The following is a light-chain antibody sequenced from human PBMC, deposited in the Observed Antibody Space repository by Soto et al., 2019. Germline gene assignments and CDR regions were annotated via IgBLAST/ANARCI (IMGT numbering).Light chain of an antibody. V-gene: IGKV3-20*01. J-gene: IGKJ1*01. CDR3: QQYNDWPLT. Sequence: EVVMTQSPATLSVSPGEIATLSCRASQSVTSNYLAWYEQKPGQAPRLLIYGVSSRATGVRDRFSGSGSGTDFTLTISRLEPEDFAVYYCQQYNDWPLTFGQGTKVEVK. CDR2: GVS. CDR1: QSVTSNY.